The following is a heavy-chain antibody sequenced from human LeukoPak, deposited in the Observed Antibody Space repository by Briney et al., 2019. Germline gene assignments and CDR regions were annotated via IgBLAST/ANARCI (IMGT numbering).Heavy chain of an antibody. CDR3: AKDDGLIMFSS. V-gene: IGHV3-48*03. Sequence: GGSLRLSCAASGFTFSSYEMNWVRQAPGKGLEWVSYISSSGSTIYYADSVKGRFTISRDNAKNSLYLQVNSLRAEDTAVYYCAKDDGLIMFSSWGQGTLVTVSS. CDR1: GFTFSSYE. J-gene: IGHJ5*02. D-gene: IGHD3-16*01. CDR2: ISSSGSTI.